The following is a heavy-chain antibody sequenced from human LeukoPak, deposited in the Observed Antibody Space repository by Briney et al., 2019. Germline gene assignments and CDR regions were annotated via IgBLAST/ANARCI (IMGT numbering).Heavy chain of an antibody. D-gene: IGHD6-19*01. V-gene: IGHV3-66*01. CDR2: IYSGGNT. CDR1: GFTLSPYR. CDR3: TRVRIEVAGWVPFDY. J-gene: IGHJ4*02. Sequence: GGSLRLSCVASGFTLSPYRMSWVRQAPGKELEWVSIIYSGGNTYYADSVKGRFTISRDISKNTVSLQMNSLRAEDTAVYYCTRVRIEVAGWVPFDYWGQGTLVSVSS.